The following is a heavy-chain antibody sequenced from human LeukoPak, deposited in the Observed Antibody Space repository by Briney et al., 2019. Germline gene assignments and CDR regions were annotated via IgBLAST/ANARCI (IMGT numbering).Heavy chain of an antibody. J-gene: IGHJ1*01. V-gene: IGHV1-69*13. CDR1: GGTFSSYA. Sequence: ASVKVSCKASGGTFSSYAISWVRQAPGQGLEWMGGITPMFGTAKYAQKFQGRVTITADESTTTAYMEMSSLRSEDTAVYYCARDSSEFRSLIPHWGQGTLVTVSS. CDR3: ARDSSEFRSLIPH. CDR2: ITPMFGTA. D-gene: IGHD3-3*01.